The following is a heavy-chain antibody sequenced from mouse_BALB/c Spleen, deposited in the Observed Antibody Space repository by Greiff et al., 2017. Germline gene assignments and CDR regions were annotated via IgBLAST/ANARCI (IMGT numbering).Heavy chain of an antibody. V-gene: IGHV2-9-2*01. CDR3: VRDRGARFDY. D-gene: IGHD3-1*01. J-gene: IGHJ2*01. CDR1: GFSLTSYD. CDR2: IWTGGGT. Sequence: VKLQESGPGLVAPSQSLSITCTVSGFSLTSYDISWIRQPPGKGLEWLGVIWTGGGTNYNSAFMSRLSISKDNSKSQVFLKMNSLQTDDTAIYYCVRDRGARFDYWGQGTTLTVSS.